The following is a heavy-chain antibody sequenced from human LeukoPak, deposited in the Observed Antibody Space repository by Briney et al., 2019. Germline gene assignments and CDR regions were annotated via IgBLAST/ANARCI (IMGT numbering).Heavy chain of an antibody. CDR2: MSSSGSTI. Sequence: PAGTLSFSCAASGFTFSSYKMNWLRKAPGKELEGVSYMSSSGSTICYADTVKGRFTISRDNAKNTLYLQMNSLRAEDTAVYYCARGGNRYDHYFDYWGQGTLVTVPS. J-gene: IGHJ4*02. CDR3: ARGGNRYDHYFDY. V-gene: IGHV3-48*03. D-gene: IGHD5-12*01. CDR1: GFTFSSYK.